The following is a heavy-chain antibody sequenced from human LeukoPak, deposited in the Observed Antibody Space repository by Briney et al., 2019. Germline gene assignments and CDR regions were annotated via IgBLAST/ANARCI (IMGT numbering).Heavy chain of an antibody. V-gene: IGHV3-43*02. CDR2: ISGDGGST. Sequence: GGSLTLSCAPSGLTFDDYSIQWVRPPPGRGLEWVSLISGDGGSTYYADSVKGRFTISRDNSKNSLYLQMNSLRTEDTALYYCAKEGIAVAGGAFDIWGQGTMVTVSS. CDR1: GLTFDDYS. J-gene: IGHJ3*02. CDR3: AKEGIAVAGGAFDI. D-gene: IGHD6-19*01.